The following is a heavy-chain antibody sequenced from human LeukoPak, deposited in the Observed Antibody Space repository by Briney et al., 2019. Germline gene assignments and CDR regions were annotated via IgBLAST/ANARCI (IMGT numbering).Heavy chain of an antibody. CDR2: ISGSGDYT. CDR3: AKVTYGSGTYGAFDL. D-gene: IGHD3-10*01. J-gene: IGHJ4*02. CDR1: GFTFSSYA. Sequence: GGSLRLSCAASGFTFSSYAMSWVRQAPGKGLEWVSTISGSGDYTYYADSVKGRFTISRDNSKNTLYLQMNSLRAEDTAIYYCAKVTYGSGTYGAFDLWGQGTLVTVSS. V-gene: IGHV3-23*01.